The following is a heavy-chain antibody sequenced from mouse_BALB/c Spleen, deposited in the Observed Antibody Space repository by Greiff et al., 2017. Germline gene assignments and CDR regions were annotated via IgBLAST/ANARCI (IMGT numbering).Heavy chain of an antibody. CDR2: IWAGGST. Sequence: VQLQESGPGLVAPSQSLSITCTVSGFSLTSYGVHWVRQPPGKGLEWLGVIWAGGSTNYNSALMSRLSISKDNSKSQVFLKMNSLQTDDTAMYYCASLLRLRAYWGQGTLVTVSA. CDR1: GFSLTSYG. D-gene: IGHD1-2*01. J-gene: IGHJ3*01. CDR3: ASLLRLRAY. V-gene: IGHV2-9*02.